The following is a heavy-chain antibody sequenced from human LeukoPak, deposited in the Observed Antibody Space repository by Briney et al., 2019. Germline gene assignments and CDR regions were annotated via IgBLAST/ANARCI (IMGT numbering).Heavy chain of an antibody. D-gene: IGHD3-10*01. J-gene: IGHJ5*02. CDR2: INPRDGET. V-gene: IGHV1-2*06. CDR3: AREIRDSKDRYWFDP. CDR1: GYTFAGYY. Sequence: GASVKVSCKASGYTFAGYYIHWVRQAPGQGLEWMGRINPRDGETSFAQKFQGRVTMTRDTSISAAYMELSGLRSDDTAVYYCAREIRDSKDRYWFDPWGQGTLVTVSS.